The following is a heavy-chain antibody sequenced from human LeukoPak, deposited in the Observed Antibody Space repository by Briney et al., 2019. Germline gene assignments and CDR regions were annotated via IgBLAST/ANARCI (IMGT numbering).Heavy chain of an antibody. CDR2: IYYSGST. CDR1: GGSISSSSYY. D-gene: IGHD4-17*01. V-gene: IGHV4-39*07. J-gene: IGHJ4*02. CDR3: ARDRGDDYGDYYFDY. Sequence: SETLSLTCTVSGGSISSSSYYWGWIRQPPGKGLEWIGSIYYSGSTYYNPSLKSRVTISVGTSKNQFSLKLSSVTAADTAVYYCARDRGDDYGDYYFDYWGQGTLVTVSS.